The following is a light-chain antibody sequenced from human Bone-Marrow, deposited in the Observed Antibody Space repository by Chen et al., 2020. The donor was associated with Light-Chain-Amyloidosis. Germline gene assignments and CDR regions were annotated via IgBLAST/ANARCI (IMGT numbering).Light chain of an antibody. CDR1: KLGDKY. Sequence: SYELTQPPSVSVSPGQTASITCSGDKLGDKYACWYHQKPGQSPVLVIYQDTKRPSGIPERFSGSNSGNTATLTISGTQAMDEADYYCEAWDSSTGVVGGGTKLTVL. CDR3: EAWDSSTGV. V-gene: IGLV3-1*01. J-gene: IGLJ3*02. CDR2: QDT.